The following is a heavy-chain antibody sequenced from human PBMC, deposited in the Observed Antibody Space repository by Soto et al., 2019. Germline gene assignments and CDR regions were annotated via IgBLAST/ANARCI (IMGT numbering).Heavy chain of an antibody. D-gene: IGHD2-15*01. V-gene: IGHV3-30-3*01. CDR3: ASYSTVHYYYGMDV. CDR2: ISYDGSNK. J-gene: IGHJ6*01. CDR1: GFTFSSYA. Sequence: QVQLVESGGGVVQPGRSLRLSCAASGFTFSSYAMHWVRQAPGKGLEWVAVISYDGSNKYYADSVKSRFTISRDNSKNMLYLQMNSLRAEDTAVYYCASYSTVHYYYGMDVWGQGTTVTVSS.